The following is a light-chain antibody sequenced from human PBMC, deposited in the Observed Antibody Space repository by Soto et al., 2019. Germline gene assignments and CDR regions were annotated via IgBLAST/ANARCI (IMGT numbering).Light chain of an antibody. J-gene: IGLJ1*01. Sequence: QSALTQPPSASGTPGQKVTISCSGSSSNIGDNYVYWHQQLPGTAPKLLIYRNNQRPSGVPDRFSGSKSGTSASLAISGLRSEDEADYYCAAWDDSLSGYVFGTGTKVTVL. CDR3: AAWDDSLSGYV. CDR2: RNN. V-gene: IGLV1-47*01. CDR1: SSNIGDNY.